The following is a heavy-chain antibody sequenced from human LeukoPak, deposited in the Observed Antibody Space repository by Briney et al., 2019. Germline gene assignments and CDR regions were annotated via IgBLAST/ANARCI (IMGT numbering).Heavy chain of an antibody. CDR1: GFTFHNNG. CDR2: IRST. CDR3: GKDSRPSVTTFRSRWTDS. D-gene: IGHD4-11*01. V-gene: IGHV3-23*01. Sequence: TGGSLRLSCAASGFTFHNNGMSWVRQAPGKGREWVSAIRSTYHAESVKGRFTISRDNSKNTLFLQMNSLRDEDTAVYYCGKDSRPSVTTFRSRWTDSWGQGTLVTVSS. J-gene: IGHJ4*02.